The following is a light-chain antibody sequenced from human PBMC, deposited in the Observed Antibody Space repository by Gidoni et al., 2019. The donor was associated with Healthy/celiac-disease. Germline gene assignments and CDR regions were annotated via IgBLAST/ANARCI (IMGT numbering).Light chain of an antibody. Sequence: DIQMTQSPSSLSASVGDRVTITCRASQGISNYLAWYQQKPGKVPKLLIYAASTLQSGVPSRFSGSGSGTDFTITISSLQPEDVATYYCQKYNSAPPLTFGGGTKLEIK. V-gene: IGKV1-27*01. CDR3: QKYNSAPPLT. CDR2: AAS. J-gene: IGKJ4*01. CDR1: QGISNY.